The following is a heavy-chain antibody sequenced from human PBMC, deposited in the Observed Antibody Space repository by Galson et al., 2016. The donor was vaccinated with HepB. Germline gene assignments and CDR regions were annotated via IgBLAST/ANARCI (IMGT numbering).Heavy chain of an antibody. J-gene: IGHJ4*02. V-gene: IGHV1-2*02. CDR3: ARGPYYDYIWGCYRTFFDY. D-gene: IGHD3-16*02. CDR2: INPNSGGT. CDR1: GYRFTGQY. Sequence: SVKVSCKASGYRFTGQYMHWVRQAPGQGLEWMGWINPNSGGTNYAQKFQGRVTMTRDTSISTAYMELGRLRSDDTAVYYCARGPYYDYIWGCYRTFFDYWGQGTLVTVSS.